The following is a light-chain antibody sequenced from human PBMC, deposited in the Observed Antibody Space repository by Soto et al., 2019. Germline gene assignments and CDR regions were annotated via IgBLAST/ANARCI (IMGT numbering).Light chain of an antibody. J-gene: IGKJ2*02. Sequence: DIQMTQSPSSLSASVGDRVTITCQASQDIRNYLNWYQQKPGKAPKLLIYDASNLETGVPSRFSGSGSGTDFTFTISSLQPEDIATYYWQQYDNLLRGTFGQGTKLEIK. CDR2: DAS. V-gene: IGKV1-33*01. CDR1: QDIRNY. CDR3: QQYDNLLRGT.